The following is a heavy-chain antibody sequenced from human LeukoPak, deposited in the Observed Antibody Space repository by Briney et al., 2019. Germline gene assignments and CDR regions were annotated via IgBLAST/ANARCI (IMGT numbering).Heavy chain of an antibody. CDR3: AREGEVGTTWSWFDP. J-gene: IGHJ5*02. V-gene: IGHV6-1*01. CDR2: TYYRSKWYN. CDR1: GDSVSSNSAA. D-gene: IGHD1-26*01. Sequence: SQTLSLTCAISGDSVSSNSAAWNWIRQSPPRGLEWLGRTYYRSKWYNTYAVSLKSRITINPDTSKNHFSLQLNSVTPEDTAIYFCAREGEVGTTWSWFDPWGQGTLVTVSS.